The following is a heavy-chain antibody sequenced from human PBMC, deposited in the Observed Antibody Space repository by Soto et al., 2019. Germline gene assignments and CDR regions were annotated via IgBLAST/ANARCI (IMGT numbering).Heavy chain of an antibody. Sequence: QGHLVQSGAEMKRPGASVKVSCKAAGFTFNTYGLTWVRQAPGQGLEWMGWISTYGDNTQYAHEFQGRVTMTTDTSTNTAYMELRSLRSDDTAKYYCARLPPIVCWIDYFSGMDVWGQGTTVTVSS. CDR2: ISTYGDNT. J-gene: IGHJ6*02. CDR3: ARLPPIVCWIDYFSGMDV. CDR1: GFTFNTYG. D-gene: IGHD1-26*01. V-gene: IGHV1-18*01.